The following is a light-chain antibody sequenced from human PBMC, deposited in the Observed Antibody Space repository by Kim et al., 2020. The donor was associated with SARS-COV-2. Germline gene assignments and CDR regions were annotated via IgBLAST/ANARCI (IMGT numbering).Light chain of an antibody. CDR2: QDS. V-gene: IGLV3-1*01. Sequence: GAPGQTASITCSGDKVGDKYACWYQQKPGQSPVLVIYQDSKRPSGIPERFSGSNSGNTATLTISGTQAMDEADYYCQAWDSSTGVFGGGTQLTVL. CDR3: QAWDSSTGV. J-gene: IGLJ2*01. CDR1: KVGDKY.